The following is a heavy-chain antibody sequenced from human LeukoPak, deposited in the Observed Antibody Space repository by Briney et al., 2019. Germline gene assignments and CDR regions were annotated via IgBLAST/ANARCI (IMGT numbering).Heavy chain of an antibody. J-gene: IGHJ5*02. D-gene: IGHD2-2*02. Sequence: GGSLRLSCTVSGFNFRDYYMSWIRQAPGMGLEWVSAISGSGGSTYYADSVKGRFTISRDNSKNTLYLQMNSLRAEDTAVYYCAKDLGKGYCSSTSCYMALGWFDPWGQGTLVTVSS. CDR3: AKDLGKGYCSSTSCYMALGWFDP. V-gene: IGHV3-23*01. CDR2: ISGSGGST. CDR1: GFNFRDYY.